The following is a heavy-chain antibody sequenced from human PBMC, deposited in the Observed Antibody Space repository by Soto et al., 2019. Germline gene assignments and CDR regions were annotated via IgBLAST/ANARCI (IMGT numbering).Heavy chain of an antibody. J-gene: IGHJ4*02. Sequence: SETLSLTCTVSGGSIRSITYYWGWIRQPPGKGLEWIGSIYYSGSTYYNPSLKSRVTISVDTSKNQFSLKLSSVTAADTAVYYFVAYSSGWGEDYFVYWGQGTLVTVSS. V-gene: IGHV4-39*01. D-gene: IGHD6-19*01. CDR2: IYYSGST. CDR3: VAYSSGWGEDYFVY. CDR1: GGSIRSITYY.